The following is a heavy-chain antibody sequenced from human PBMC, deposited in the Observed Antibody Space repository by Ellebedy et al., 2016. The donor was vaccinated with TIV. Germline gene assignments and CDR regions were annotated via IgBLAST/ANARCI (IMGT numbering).Heavy chain of an antibody. CDR2: IYPGDSDS. V-gene: IGHV5-51*01. CDR3: ARLGSGGRYFDLGKDDY. Sequence: GESLKISCKGSGYSFTNYWIGWARQMPGKGLEWMGIIYPGDSDSRYSPSFQGQVTISADKSISTAYLQWRSLKASDTAMDYCARLGSGGRYFDLGKDDYWGQGTLVTVSS. J-gene: IGHJ4*02. CDR1: GYSFTNYW. D-gene: IGHD3-9*01.